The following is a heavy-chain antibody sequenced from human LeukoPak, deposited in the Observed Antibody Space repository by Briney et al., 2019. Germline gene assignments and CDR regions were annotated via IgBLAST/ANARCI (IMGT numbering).Heavy chain of an antibody. J-gene: IGHJ4*02. CDR1: GGSFSGYY. V-gene: IGHV4-34*01. D-gene: IGHD6-6*01. CDR3: ARGWGAARHLYFDY. CDR2: INHSGST. Sequence: PSETLSLTCAVYGGSFSGYYWGWIRQPPGKGLEWIGEINHSGSTNYNPSLKSRVTISVDTSKNQFSLKLSSVTAADTAVYYCARGWGAARHLYFDYWGQGTLVTVSS.